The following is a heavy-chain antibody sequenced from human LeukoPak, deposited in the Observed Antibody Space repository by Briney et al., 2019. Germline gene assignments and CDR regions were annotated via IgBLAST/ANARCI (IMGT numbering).Heavy chain of an antibody. J-gene: IGHJ4*02. CDR2: INTGDGGT. Sequence: ASVKVSCKAAGYTFAGYYMHWVRQAPGQGLEWMGAINTGDGGTTLPQKFQGRITLTRDTSTSTVYMELSSLRSEDTAIYYCAREWGAGSSWYFDFWGQGTLVTVSS. D-gene: IGHD3-10*01. CDR1: GYTFAGYY. CDR3: AREWGAGSSWYFDF. V-gene: IGHV1-46*01.